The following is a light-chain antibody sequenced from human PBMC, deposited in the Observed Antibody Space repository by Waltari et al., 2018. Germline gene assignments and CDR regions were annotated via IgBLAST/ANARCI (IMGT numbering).Light chain of an antibody. CDR2: GAS. CDR3: QQYGSSPT. J-gene: IGKJ2*01. CDR1: QSVSSSY. V-gene: IGKV3-20*01. Sequence: EIVLTQSPGTLSLSPGERAPLSCRASQSVSSSYLAWYQQKPGQAPRLLIYGASRRATGIPDRFSGSGSGTDFTLTISRLETEDFAVYYCQQYGSSPTFGQGTKLEIK.